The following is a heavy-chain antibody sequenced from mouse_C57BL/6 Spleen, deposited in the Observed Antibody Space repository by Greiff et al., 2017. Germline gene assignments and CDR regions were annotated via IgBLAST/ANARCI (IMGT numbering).Heavy chain of an antibody. CDR3: ARNNYYGRSWVYFDY. CDR2: ISDGGSYT. J-gene: IGHJ2*01. Sequence: EVQLVESGGGLVKPGGSLKLSCAASGFTFSSYAMSWVRQTPEKRLEWVATISDGGSYTYYPDNVKGRFTISRDNAKNNLYLQMSHLKSEDTAMYYGARNNYYGRSWVYFDYWGQGTTLTVSS. D-gene: IGHD1-1*01. V-gene: IGHV5-4*01. CDR1: GFTFSSYA.